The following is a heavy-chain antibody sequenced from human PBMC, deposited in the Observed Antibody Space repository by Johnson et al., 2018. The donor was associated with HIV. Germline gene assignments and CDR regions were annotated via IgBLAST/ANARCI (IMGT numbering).Heavy chain of an antibody. CDR3: ARESTLDTFDI. V-gene: IGHV3-30-3*01. CDR2: ISYDESSK. CDR1: AFTFSSYA. Sequence: QVQLVESGGGVVQPGRSLRLSCAASAFTFSSYAMHWVRQAPGKGLEWVAVISYDESSKYYADSVKGRFTISRDNSKNTLYLQMNSQRAEDTAVYYCARESTLDTFDIWGQGTMVTVSS. J-gene: IGHJ3*02.